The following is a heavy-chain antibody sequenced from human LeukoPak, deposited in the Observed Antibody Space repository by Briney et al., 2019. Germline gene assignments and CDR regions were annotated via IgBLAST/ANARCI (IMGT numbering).Heavy chain of an antibody. V-gene: IGHV3-23*01. CDR1: GFTFSSYA. J-gene: IGHJ3*02. CDR2: ISGSGGST. Sequence: GGSLRLSCAASGFTFSSYAMSWVRQAPGKGPEWVSAISGSGGSTYYADSVKGRFTISRDNSKNTLYLQMNSLRAEDTAVYYCAKPHRAHDAFDIWGQGTMVTVSS. CDR3: AKPHRAHDAFDI.